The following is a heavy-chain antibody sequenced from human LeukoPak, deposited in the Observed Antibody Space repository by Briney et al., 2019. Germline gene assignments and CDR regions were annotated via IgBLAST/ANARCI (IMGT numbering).Heavy chain of an antibody. CDR1: GGSISSGSYY. D-gene: IGHD6-13*01. CDR2: IYTSGST. CDR3: AGLIKGIAAAGTTYWFDP. J-gene: IGHJ5*02. V-gene: IGHV4-61*02. Sequence: SQTLSLTCTVSGGSISSGSYYWSWIRQPAGKGLEWIGRIYTSGSTNYNPSLKSRVTISVDTSKNQFSLKLSSVTAADTAVYYCAGLIKGIAAAGTTYWFDPWGQGTLVTVSS.